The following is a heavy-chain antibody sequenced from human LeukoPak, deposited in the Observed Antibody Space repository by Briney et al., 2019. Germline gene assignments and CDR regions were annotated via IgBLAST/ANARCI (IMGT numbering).Heavy chain of an antibody. J-gene: IGHJ4*02. CDR1: GGSFSGYY. D-gene: IGHD3-3*01. CDR2: INHSGST. V-gene: IGHV4-34*01. CDR3: ARGEITIFGVVMSYYFDY. Sequence: SETLSLNCAVYGGSFSGYYWSWIRQPPGQGLEWIGEINHSGSTNYNPSLKSRVTISVDTSKTQFSLKLSSVTAADTAVYYCARGEITIFGVVMSYYFDYWGQGTLVTVSS.